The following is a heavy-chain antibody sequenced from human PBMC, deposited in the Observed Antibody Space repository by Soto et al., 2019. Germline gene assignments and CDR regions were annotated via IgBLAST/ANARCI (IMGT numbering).Heavy chain of an antibody. V-gene: IGHV3-33*01. Sequence: QVQLVESGGGVVQPGRSLRLSCAASEFSFSRHGMHWVRQAPRKGLQWVGVIWSDGSNEVYADSVKGRFIISRDNSKNILYLQMNSLRSQDTAVYYCARERTFGDNKHNYMDVWGTGITVTVSS. J-gene: IGHJ6*03. CDR2: IWSDGSNE. CDR1: EFSFSRHG. CDR3: ARERTFGDNKHNYMDV. D-gene: IGHD3-10*01.